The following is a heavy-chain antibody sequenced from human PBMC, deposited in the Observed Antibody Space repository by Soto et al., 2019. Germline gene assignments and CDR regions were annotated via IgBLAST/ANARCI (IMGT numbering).Heavy chain of an antibody. CDR1: GGSFSGYY. J-gene: IGHJ4*02. CDR3: ARGGSLWSGYHTAYDY. CDR2: INHSGST. Sequence: PSETLSLTCAVYGGSFSGYYWSWIRQPPGKGLEWIGEINHSGSTNYNPSLKSRVTISVDTSKNQFSLKLSSVTAADTAVYYCARGGSLWSGYHTAYDYWGQGTLVTVSS. D-gene: IGHD3-3*01. V-gene: IGHV4-34*01.